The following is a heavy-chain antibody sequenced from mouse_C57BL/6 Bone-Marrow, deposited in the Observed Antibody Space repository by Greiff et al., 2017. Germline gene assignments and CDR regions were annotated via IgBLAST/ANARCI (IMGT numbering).Heavy chain of an antibody. D-gene: IGHD4-1*01. J-gene: IGHJ2*01. CDR1: GYAFSSSW. CDR3: ATNWDDY. Sequence: VQVVESGPELVKPGASVKISCKASGYAFSSSWMNWVKQRPGKGLEWIGRIYTGDGDTNYNGKFKGKATLTADKSSSTAYMQLSSLTSEDAAVYFCATNWDDYWGQGTTLTVSS. V-gene: IGHV1-82*01. CDR2: IYTGDGDT.